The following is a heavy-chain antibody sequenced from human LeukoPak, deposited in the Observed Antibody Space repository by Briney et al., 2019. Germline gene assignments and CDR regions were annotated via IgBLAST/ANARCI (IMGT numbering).Heavy chain of an antibody. CDR2: VYYTGST. V-gene: IGHV4-59*01. CDR1: GGSINNYY. J-gene: IGHJ4*02. CDR3: ARDSSTVTTRHFDY. D-gene: IGHD4-17*01. Sequence: PSETLSLTCTVSGGSINNYYWTWIRQPPGKGLECIGYVYYTGSTYYNPSLKSRVTISVDTSKNHFSLKLNSVTAADTAVYYCARDSSTVTTRHFDYWGQGTLVTVSS.